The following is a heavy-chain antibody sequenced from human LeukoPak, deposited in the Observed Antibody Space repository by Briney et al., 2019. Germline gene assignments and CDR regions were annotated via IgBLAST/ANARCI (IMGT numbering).Heavy chain of an antibody. V-gene: IGHV1-2*02. CDR3: ARDGWYISYMDV. CDR1: GYTFTGYQ. CDR2: IKPNSGGT. D-gene: IGHD6-19*01. J-gene: IGHJ6*03. Sequence: ASVKVSCKASGYTFTGYQMHWVRQAPGQGLEWMGWIKPNSGGTNYAQKFQGRVTMTRDTSISTAYMELSRLRSDDTAVYYCARDGWYISYMDVWGKGTTVTVSS.